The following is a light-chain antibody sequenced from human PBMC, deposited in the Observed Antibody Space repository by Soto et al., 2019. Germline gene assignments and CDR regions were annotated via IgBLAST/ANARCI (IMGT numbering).Light chain of an antibody. J-gene: IGLJ1*01. CDR1: TSNIGSNY. CDR2: RNN. Sequence: QSVLSQPPSASGTPGQTITISCSGSTSNIGSNYLYWYQQLPGTAPKLLIYRNNKQPSGVPDEFSGSKSGTSASLAISGLRSDDEAADYCGAWDDSLSGAVFGSGTKVTVL. CDR3: GAWDDSLSGAV. V-gene: IGLV1-47*01.